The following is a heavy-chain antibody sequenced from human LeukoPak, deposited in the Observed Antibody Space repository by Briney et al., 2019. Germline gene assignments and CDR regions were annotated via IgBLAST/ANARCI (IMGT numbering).Heavy chain of an antibody. CDR3: ARADYGDYSNY. D-gene: IGHD4-17*01. J-gene: IGHJ4*02. CDR1: GFTFSSYA. CDR2: ISYDGNNK. Sequence: PGRSLRLACAASGFTFSSYAMHWVRHAPGKGLEWVAVISYDGNNKYYADSGKGRFTISRDNSKNTLYLQMNSLRAEHTAVYYCARADYGDYSNYWGQGTLVTVPS. V-gene: IGHV3-30*04.